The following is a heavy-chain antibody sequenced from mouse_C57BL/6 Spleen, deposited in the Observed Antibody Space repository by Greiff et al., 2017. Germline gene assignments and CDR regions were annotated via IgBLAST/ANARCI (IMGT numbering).Heavy chain of an antibody. CDR1: GYSITSGYY. CDR3: ARRDYDGGYFDV. D-gene: IGHD2-3*01. Sequence: VQLQQSGPGLVKPSQSLSLTCSVTGYSITSGYYWNWIRQFPGNKLEWMGYISYDGSNNYNPSLKNRISITRDTSKNQFFLKLNSVTTEDTATYYCARRDYDGGYFDVWGTGTTVTVSS. J-gene: IGHJ1*03. CDR2: ISYDGSN. V-gene: IGHV3-6*01.